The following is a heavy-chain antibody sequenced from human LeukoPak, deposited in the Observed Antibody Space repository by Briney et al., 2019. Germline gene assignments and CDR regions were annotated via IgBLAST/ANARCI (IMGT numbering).Heavy chain of an antibody. CDR2: IYYSGST. Sequence: SETLSLTCTVSGGSISSYYWSWIRQPPGKGLEWIGYIYYSGSTNYNPSLKSRVTISVDTSKNQFSLKLSSVTAADTAVYYCARDRRYSSSWYYFDYWGQGTLVTVSS. J-gene: IGHJ4*02. V-gene: IGHV4-59*01. CDR3: ARDRRYSSSWYYFDY. D-gene: IGHD6-13*01. CDR1: GGSISSYY.